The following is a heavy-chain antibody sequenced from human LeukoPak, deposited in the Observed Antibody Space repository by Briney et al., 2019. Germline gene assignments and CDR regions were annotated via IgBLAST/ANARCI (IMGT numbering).Heavy chain of an antibody. J-gene: IGHJ6*02. CDR2: INWNGGST. D-gene: IGHD2-2*01. CDR1: GFTFDDYG. V-gene: IGHV3-20*04. Sequence: GGSLRLSCAASGFTFDDYGMSWVRQAPGKGLEWVSGINWNGGSTGYADSVKGRFTISRDNAKNSLYLQMNSLGAEDTALYYCARSGCSSTSCGSYYYGMDVWGQGTTVTVSS. CDR3: ARSGCSSTSCGSYYYGMDV.